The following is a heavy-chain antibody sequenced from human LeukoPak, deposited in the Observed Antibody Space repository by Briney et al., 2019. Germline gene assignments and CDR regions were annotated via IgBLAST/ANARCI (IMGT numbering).Heavy chain of an antibody. CDR3: ARDRAWSSDY. D-gene: IGHD3-10*01. Sequence: PGGSLRLSCAASGFTFNNHGMNWVRQPPGKGLEWLSYINDRGRDIFYADSVKGRFIISRDDSKNSLYLQMYGLRPEDTAVYYCARDRAWSSDYWGQGTLVTVPS. J-gene: IGHJ4*02. CDR1: GFTFNNHG. CDR2: INDRGRDI. V-gene: IGHV3-48*01.